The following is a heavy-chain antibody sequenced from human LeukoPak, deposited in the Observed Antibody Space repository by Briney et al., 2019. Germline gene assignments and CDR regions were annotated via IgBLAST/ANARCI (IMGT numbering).Heavy chain of an antibody. D-gene: IGHD2-8*01. CDR2: IYQSGST. CDR3: ARQTPVYCTNGVCYYWYFDL. CDR1: GYSISSGYY. V-gene: IGHV4-38-2*01. Sequence: SETLSLTCAVSGYSISSGYYWGWIRQPPGKGLEWIGSIYQSGSTYYNPSLKSRVTISVDTSKNQFSLKLSSLTAADTAVYYCARQTPVYCTNGVCYYWYFDLWGRGTLVTVSS. J-gene: IGHJ2*01.